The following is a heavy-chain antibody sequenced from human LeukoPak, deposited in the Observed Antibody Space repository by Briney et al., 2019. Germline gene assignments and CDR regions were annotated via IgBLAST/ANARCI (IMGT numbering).Heavy chain of an antibody. V-gene: IGHV4-30-2*01. CDR3: ARLEYGGNSALFDY. J-gene: IGHJ4*02. CDR2: IYHSGST. CDR1: GGSISSGGYY. Sequence: SETLSLTCTVSGGSISSGGYYWSWIRQPPGKGLEWIGYIYHSGSTYYNPSLKSRVTISVDRSKNQFSLKLSSVTAADTAVYYCARLEYGGNSALFDYWGQGTLVTVSS. D-gene: IGHD4-23*01.